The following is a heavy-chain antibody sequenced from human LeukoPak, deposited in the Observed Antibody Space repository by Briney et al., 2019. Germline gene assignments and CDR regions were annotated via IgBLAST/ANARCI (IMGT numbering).Heavy chain of an antibody. Sequence: GGSLRLSCAASGFTFRSYGMHWVRQAPGKGLEWVAVISYDGSNKYYADSVKGRFTISRDNSKNTLYLQMNSLRAEDTAVYYCAKDQMGHIAAVDYWGQGTLVTVSS. V-gene: IGHV3-30*18. J-gene: IGHJ4*02. CDR3: AKDQMGHIAAVDY. CDR2: ISYDGSNK. CDR1: GFTFRSYG. D-gene: IGHD6-13*01.